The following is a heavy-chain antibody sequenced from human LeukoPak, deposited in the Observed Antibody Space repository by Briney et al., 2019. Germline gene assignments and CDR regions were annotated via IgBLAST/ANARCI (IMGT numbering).Heavy chain of an antibody. D-gene: IGHD3-9*01. CDR3: ATSGGYYDILTGYYTSYFDY. Sequence: SENLSLNCTVSGGSISSGSYYWSWIRQPAGKGLEMIGRIYTSGSTNYNPSRKSLVTISVDTSKNQFSLKLSSVTAADTAVYYCATSGGYYDILTGYYTSYFDYWGQGTLVTVSS. J-gene: IGHJ4*02. V-gene: IGHV4-61*02. CDR1: GGSISSGSYY. CDR2: IYTSGST.